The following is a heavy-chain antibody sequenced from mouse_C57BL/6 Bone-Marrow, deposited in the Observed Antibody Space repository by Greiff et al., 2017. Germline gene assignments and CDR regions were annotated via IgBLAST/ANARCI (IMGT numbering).Heavy chain of an antibody. V-gene: IGHV3-6*01. CDR1: GYSITSGYY. Sequence: EVQLQESGPGLVKPSQSLSLTCSVTGYSITSGYYWNWIRQFPGNKLECMVYLRYDGSNNYNPSLKNRISLTRDTSKNQFFLTFHSLTTADPATFDSAREGDDYHYLDYWGQGTTLTVSS. D-gene: IGHD2-4*01. CDR3: AREGDDYHYLDY. J-gene: IGHJ2*01. CDR2: LRYDGSN.